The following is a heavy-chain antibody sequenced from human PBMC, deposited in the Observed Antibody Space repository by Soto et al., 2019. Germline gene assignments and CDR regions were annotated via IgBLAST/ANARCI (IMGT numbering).Heavy chain of an antibody. CDR2: IYWDDDK. CDR1: GFSLSTSGVG. CDR3: AHLACGDDCYRFVY. J-gene: IGHJ4*02. Sequence: QITLKESGPTLVKPTQTLTLTCTFSGFSLSTSGVGVGWIRQPPGKALEWLALIYWDDDKRYSPSLKSRLTITKDTSKNQVVRTMTNMDPVDTGTYYCAHLACGDDCYRFVYWGQGTLVTVSS. V-gene: IGHV2-5*02. D-gene: IGHD2-21*02.